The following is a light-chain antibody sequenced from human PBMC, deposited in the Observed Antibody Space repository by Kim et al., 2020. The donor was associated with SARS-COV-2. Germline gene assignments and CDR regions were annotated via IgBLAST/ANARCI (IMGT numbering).Light chain of an antibody. CDR1: QIVNSNF. V-gene: IGKV3-20*01. CDR3: QQYGHSPTWT. CDR2: GAS. J-gene: IGKJ1*01. Sequence: PGERATPARRASQIVNSNFLAWYQQKPGQTPRRLIYGASSRATGIPDRFSGSGSGTDFTLTISRLEPEDFAVYHCQQYGHSPTWTFGQGTKVDIK.